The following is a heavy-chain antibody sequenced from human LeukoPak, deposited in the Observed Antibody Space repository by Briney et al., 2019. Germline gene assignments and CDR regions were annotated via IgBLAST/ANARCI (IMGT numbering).Heavy chain of an antibody. Sequence: PWGSLRLSCAASGFTFSSYSMHWVRQAPGKGLEWVAVISYDGSNKYYAASVKGRFTISRDNSKNTLYLKMNSLRAEDTAVYYCARDFDSSGWYKAYWGQGNLVTVSS. V-gene: IGHV3-30*04. CDR3: ARDFDSSGWYKAY. CDR2: ISYDGSNK. D-gene: IGHD6-19*01. J-gene: IGHJ4*02. CDR1: GFTFSSYS.